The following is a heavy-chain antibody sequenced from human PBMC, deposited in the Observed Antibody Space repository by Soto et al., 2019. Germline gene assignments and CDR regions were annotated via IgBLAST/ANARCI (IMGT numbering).Heavy chain of an antibody. CDR2: ISYDGSNK. CDR1: GFTFSSYG. Sequence: PGGSLRLSCAASGFTFSSYGMHWVRQAPGKGLEWVAVISYDGSNKYYADSVKGRFTISRDNSKNTLYLQMNSLRAEDTAVYYCANDLEPKLDYYYYYGMDVRGQGTTVTVSS. J-gene: IGHJ6*02. CDR3: ANDLEPKLDYYYYYGMDV. V-gene: IGHV3-30*18. D-gene: IGHD1-1*01.